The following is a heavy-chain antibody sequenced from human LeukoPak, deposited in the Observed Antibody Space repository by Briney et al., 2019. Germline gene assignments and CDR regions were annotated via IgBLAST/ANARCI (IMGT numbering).Heavy chain of an antibody. V-gene: IGHV3-30*18. CDR3: AKDAYDCDSRCPDY. CDR1: GFTFSSFG. CDR2: ISYAGSNI. D-gene: IGHD3-22*01. J-gene: IGHJ4*02. Sequence: GGSLRLSCAASGFTFSSFGMHWVRQAPGKGLEWVAVISYAGSNIFYADSVKGRFTISRDNSKKTVYLQMTSLRAEDTAVYYCAKDAYDCDSRCPDYWGQGTLVTVSS.